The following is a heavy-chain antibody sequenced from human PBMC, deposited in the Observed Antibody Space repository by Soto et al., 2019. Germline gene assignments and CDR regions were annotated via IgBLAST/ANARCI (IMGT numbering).Heavy chain of an antibody. CDR2: ISGSGTNT. D-gene: IGHD3-10*01. J-gene: IGHJ6*02. Sequence: GGSLRLSCAASGFTFSSYAMSWVRLAPGKGLEWVSAISGSGTNTYYADSVKGRFTISRDNSKDTLYLQMNSLRAEDTAVYYCAKGLLPSGPYYYNMDVWGQGTTVTVSS. CDR3: AKGLLPSGPYYYNMDV. CDR1: GFTFSSYA. V-gene: IGHV3-23*01.